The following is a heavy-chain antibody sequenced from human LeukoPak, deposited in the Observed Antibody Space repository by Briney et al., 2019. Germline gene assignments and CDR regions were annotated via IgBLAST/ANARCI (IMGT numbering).Heavy chain of an antibody. CDR2: INHSGST. D-gene: IGHD2-15*01. V-gene: IGHV4-34*01. CDR3: ARDIVRPYYYYGMDV. Sequence: PETLSLTCAVYGGSFSGYYWSWIRQPPGKGLEWIGEINHSGSTNYNPSLKSRVTISVDTSKNQFSLKLSSVTAADTAVYYCARDIVRPYYYYGMDVWGQGTTVTVSS. J-gene: IGHJ6*02. CDR1: GGSFSGYY.